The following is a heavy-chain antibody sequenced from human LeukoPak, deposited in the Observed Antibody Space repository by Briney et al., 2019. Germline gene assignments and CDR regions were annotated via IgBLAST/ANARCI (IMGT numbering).Heavy chain of an antibody. CDR2: IYTSGST. Sequence: SETLSLTCTVSGGSIGSYYWSWIRQPAGKGLEWIGRIYTSGSTNYNPSLKSRVTMSVDTSKNQFSLKLSSVTAADTAVYYCARDPIAAAGTDRWFDPWGQGTLVTVSS. D-gene: IGHD6-13*01. V-gene: IGHV4-4*07. CDR3: ARDPIAAAGTDRWFDP. CDR1: GGSIGSYY. J-gene: IGHJ5*02.